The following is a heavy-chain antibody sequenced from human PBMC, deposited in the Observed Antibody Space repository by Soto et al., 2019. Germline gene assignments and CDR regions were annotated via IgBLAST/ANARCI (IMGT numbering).Heavy chain of an antibody. CDR2: IYYSVST. D-gene: IGHD2-15*01. Sequence: QLQLQESGPGLVKPSETLSLTCTVSGGSISSSSYYWGWIRQPPGKGLEWIGSIYYSVSTYYNPSLTSRVTISVDTSKNHFSLTLSSVTAADTAVYYCARHTPAISISDHWGQGTLVTVSS. CDR1: GGSISSSSYY. CDR3: ARHTPAISISDH. V-gene: IGHV4-39*01. J-gene: IGHJ4*02.